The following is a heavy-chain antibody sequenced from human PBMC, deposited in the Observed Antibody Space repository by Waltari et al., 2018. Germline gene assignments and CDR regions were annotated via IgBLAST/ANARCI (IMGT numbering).Heavy chain of an antibody. CDR1: GGTFSSYA. Sequence: QVQLVQSGAEVKKPGSSVKVSCKASGGTFSSYAISWVRPAPGTGLEWMGGIIPILGIAKDSQKCHGRVTITAYKSTCTAYMELGSLRSEDTAVYYCAREGDYGSGSYYNIVYWGQGTLVTVSS. CDR2: IIPILGIA. CDR3: AREGDYGSGSYYNIVY. D-gene: IGHD3-10*01. V-gene: IGHV1-69*10. J-gene: IGHJ4*02.